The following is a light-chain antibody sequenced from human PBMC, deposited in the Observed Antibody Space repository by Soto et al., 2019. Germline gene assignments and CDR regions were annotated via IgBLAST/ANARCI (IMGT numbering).Light chain of an antibody. Sequence: EIVLTQSPGTLSLSPGERATLSCRASQSVSSSYLAWYQQKPGQAPRLLIYDASSRATSIPDRFSGSGSGTDFTLTISRLGPEDSAVYYCQQYGNSPWTFGQGTKVEIK. J-gene: IGKJ1*01. CDR2: DAS. V-gene: IGKV3-20*01. CDR1: QSVSSSY. CDR3: QQYGNSPWT.